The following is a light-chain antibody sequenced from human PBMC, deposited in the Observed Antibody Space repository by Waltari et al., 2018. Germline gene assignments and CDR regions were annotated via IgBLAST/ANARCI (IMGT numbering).Light chain of an antibody. CDR3: QHYYDNPRT. Sequence: IQMTQSPSALSASVGDRVTISCRASQNIYSNLAWYQQKPGKAPKLLIYAASSLQRGIPSRFSGSGSGTDFTLTISSLQPEDSAAYYCQHYYDNPRTFGQGTKVEIK. CDR1: QNIYSN. CDR2: AAS. V-gene: IGKV1-6*01. J-gene: IGKJ1*01.